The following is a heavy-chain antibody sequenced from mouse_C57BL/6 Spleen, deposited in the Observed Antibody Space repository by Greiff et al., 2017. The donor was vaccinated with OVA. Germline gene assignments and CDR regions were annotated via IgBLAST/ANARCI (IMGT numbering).Heavy chain of an antibody. J-gene: IGHJ2*01. CDR1: GYSITSGYY. Sequence: EVQLVESGPGLVKPSQSLSLTCSVTGYSITSGYYWNWIRQFPGNKLEWMGYISYDGSNNYNPSLKNRISITRDTSKNQFFLKLTSVTTEDTATYYCARLGFFDYWGQGTTLTVSS. D-gene: IGHD4-1*01. V-gene: IGHV3-6*01. CDR2: ISYDGSN. CDR3: ARLGFFDY.